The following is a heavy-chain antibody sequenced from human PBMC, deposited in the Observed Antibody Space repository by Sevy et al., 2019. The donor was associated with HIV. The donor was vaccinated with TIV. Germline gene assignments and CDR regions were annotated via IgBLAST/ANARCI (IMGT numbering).Heavy chain of an antibody. J-gene: IGHJ4*02. D-gene: IGHD5-18*01. CDR3: ARVSRIQLWFDY. CDR1: GYTFTSYG. V-gene: IGHV1-18*01. CDR2: ISAYNGNT. Sequence: ASVKVSCKASGYTFTSYGISWVRQAPGQGLEWMGWISAYNGNTNYAQKLQGRVTMTTDTSPSTAYMELRRLRSDDTAVYYCARVSRIQLWFDYWGQGTLVTVSS.